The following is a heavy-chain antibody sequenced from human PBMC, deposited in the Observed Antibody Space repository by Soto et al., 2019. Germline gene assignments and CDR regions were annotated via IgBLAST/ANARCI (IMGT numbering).Heavy chain of an antibody. V-gene: IGHV3-23*01. J-gene: IGHJ3*02. CDR2: ISGSGGST. CDR1: GFTFSSYA. Sequence: EVQLLESGGGLVQPGGSLRLSCAASGFTFSSYAMSWVRQAPGKGLEWVSAISGSGGSTYYADSVKGRFTISRDNSKNTLYLQMNGLRAEDTAVYYCAKGYSYGLGAFDIWGQGTMVTVSS. D-gene: IGHD5-18*01. CDR3: AKGYSYGLGAFDI.